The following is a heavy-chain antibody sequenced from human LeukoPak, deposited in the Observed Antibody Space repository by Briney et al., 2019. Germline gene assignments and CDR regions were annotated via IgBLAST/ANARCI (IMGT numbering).Heavy chain of an antibody. D-gene: IGHD5-12*01. Sequence: GESLKISCKGSGYSFTSYWIGWVRQMPGKGLEWMGIIYPGDSDTRYSPSLQGQVTISADKSISTAYLQWSSLKASDTAMYYCARHPSAEDIVATIYPDYWGQGTLVTVSS. CDR1: GYSFTSYW. J-gene: IGHJ4*02. V-gene: IGHV5-51*01. CDR2: IYPGDSDT. CDR3: ARHPSAEDIVATIYPDY.